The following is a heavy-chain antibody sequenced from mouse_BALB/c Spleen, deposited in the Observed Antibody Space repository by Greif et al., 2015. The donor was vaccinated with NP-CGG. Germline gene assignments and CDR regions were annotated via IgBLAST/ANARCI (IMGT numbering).Heavy chain of an antibody. J-gene: IGHJ3*01. CDR1: GFTFSSYA. D-gene: IGHD2-14*01. V-gene: IGHV5-9-4*01. CDR3: ARYYRYWFAY. Sequence: EVKLMESGGGLVKPGGSLKLSCAASGFTFSSYAMSWVRQSPEKRLEWVAEISSGGSYTYYPDTVTGRFTISRDNAKNTLYLEMSSLRSEDTAMYYWARYYRYWFAYWGQGTLVTVSA. CDR2: ISSGGSYT.